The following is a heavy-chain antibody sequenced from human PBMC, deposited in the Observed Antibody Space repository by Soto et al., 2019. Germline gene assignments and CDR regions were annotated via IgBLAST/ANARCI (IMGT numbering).Heavy chain of an antibody. V-gene: IGHV3-30*18. CDR1: GFTFSSYG. CDR3: AKDYDSSGYYSSHFDY. D-gene: IGHD3-22*01. Sequence: GGSLRLSCAASGFTFSSYGMHWVRQAPGKGLEWVAVISYDGSNKYYADSVKGRFTISRDNSKNTLYLQMNSLRAEDTAVYYCAKDYDSSGYYSSHFDYWGQGTLVTVSS. CDR2: ISYDGSNK. J-gene: IGHJ4*02.